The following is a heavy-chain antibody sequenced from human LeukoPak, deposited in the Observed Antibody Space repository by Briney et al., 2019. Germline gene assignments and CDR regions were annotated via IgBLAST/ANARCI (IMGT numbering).Heavy chain of an antibody. D-gene: IGHD3-9*01. CDR2: INPDGSYT. CDR3: AMDLAGYHDS. J-gene: IGHJ4*02. V-gene: IGHV3-74*01. Sequence: GSLRLSCADSGFTFSTYWIHWVRQTPGKGLDWVSRINPDGSYTSYADSVKGRFTISRDNARNTLYLQMDSLRVEDTALYYCAMDLAGYHDSWGQGTLVTVSS. CDR1: GFTFSTYW.